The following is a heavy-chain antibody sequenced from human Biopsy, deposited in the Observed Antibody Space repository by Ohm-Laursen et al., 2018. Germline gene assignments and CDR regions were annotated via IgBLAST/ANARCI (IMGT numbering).Heavy chain of an antibody. V-gene: IGHV3-66*01. D-gene: IGHD3-16*01. Sequence: SLRLSCAASEFNVYRNHMNWVRQAPGKGLEWVSMIHGSGRTDYADSVKGRFTVSRDNSKDTVYLQMNVLRVDDTAMYYCAGAGGHSFWGQGALVTVSS. CDR2: IHGSGRT. J-gene: IGHJ4*02. CDR3: AGAGGHSF. CDR1: EFNVYRNH.